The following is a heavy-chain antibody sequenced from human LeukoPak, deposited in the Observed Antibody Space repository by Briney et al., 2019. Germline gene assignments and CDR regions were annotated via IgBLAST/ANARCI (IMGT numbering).Heavy chain of an antibody. CDR1: GFTFSTYS. CDR2: ISTSSSYI. J-gene: IGHJ4*02. D-gene: IGHD3-10*01. V-gene: IGHV3-21*01. Sequence: AGGSLRLSCAASGFTFSTYSINWVRQAPGKGLEWVSSISTSSSYIFYADSVKGRFTISRDNAKNSLFLQMNSLRAEDTAVYYCATSPTGINDYFFDFWGQGTLVTVSS. CDR3: ATSPTGINDYFFDF.